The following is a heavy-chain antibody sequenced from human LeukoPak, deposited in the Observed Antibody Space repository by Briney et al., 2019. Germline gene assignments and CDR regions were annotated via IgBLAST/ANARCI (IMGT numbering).Heavy chain of an antibody. CDR2: IYSGGST. J-gene: IGHJ5*02. CDR1: GFTVSSNH. D-gene: IGHD6-19*01. CDR3: ARDGRFSSGSSNWFDP. Sequence: GGSLRLSCAASGFTVSSNHMSWVRQAPGKGLEWVSVIYSGGSTYYADSVKGRFTISRDNSKNTLYLQMNSLRAEDTAVYYCARDGRFSSGSSNWFDPWGQGTLVTVSS. V-gene: IGHV3-53*01.